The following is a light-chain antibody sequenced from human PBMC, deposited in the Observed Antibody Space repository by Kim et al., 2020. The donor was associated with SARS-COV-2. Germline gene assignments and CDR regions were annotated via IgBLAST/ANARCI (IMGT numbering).Light chain of an antibody. V-gene: IGKV1-5*01. CDR2: DAS. Sequence: SASVEDRVTITCRASQSISSWLAWYQQKPGTAPKLLIYDASSLESGVPSRFSGSGSGTEFTLTISSLQPDDFATYYCQQYNSYLYTFGQGTKLEI. CDR3: QQYNSYLYT. J-gene: IGKJ2*01. CDR1: QSISSW.